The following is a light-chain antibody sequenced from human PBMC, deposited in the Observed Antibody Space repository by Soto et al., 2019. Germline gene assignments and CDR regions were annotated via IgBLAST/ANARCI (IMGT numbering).Light chain of an antibody. Sequence: ELVMTQSPATLSVSPGERATLSCRASQSVTTNMACYQQKPGQAPRLLIYGASTRATGIPARFSGSGSGTDFTLTISSLQSEDFAVYYCQHYGSSPPITFGQGTRLEIK. CDR1: QSVTTN. J-gene: IGKJ5*01. CDR3: QHYGSSPPIT. CDR2: GAS. V-gene: IGKV3-15*01.